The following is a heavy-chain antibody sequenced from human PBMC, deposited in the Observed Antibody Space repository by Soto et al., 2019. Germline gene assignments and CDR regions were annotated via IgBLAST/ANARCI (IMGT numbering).Heavy chain of an antibody. D-gene: IGHD3-22*01. CDR3: ARHQQDSRYYYDSSGYYHVDY. CDR1: GGSISSSSYY. Sequence: PSETLSLTCTVSGGSISSSSYYWGWIRQPPGKGLEWIGSIYYSGSTYYNPSLKSRVTISVDTSKNQFSLKLSSVTAADTAVYYCARHQQDSRYYYDSSGYYHVDYWGQGTLVTVSS. CDR2: IYYSGST. J-gene: IGHJ4*02. V-gene: IGHV4-39*01.